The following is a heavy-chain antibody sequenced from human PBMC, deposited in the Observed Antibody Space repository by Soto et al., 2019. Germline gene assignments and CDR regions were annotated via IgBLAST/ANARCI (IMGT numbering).Heavy chain of an antibody. CDR2: IDPSDSDP. CDR1: GYSFTSYC. D-gene: IGHD3-22*01. J-gene: IGHJ3*01. V-gene: IGHV5-10-1*01. CDR3: ATLGYSLGTFDF. Sequence: PGESVKISCKGSGYSFTSYCISWVLQMPGKGLELMGRIDPSDSDPYYSPSFQGHVTISADKSISAAYLQWSSLKASDTAMYYCATLGYSLGTFDFWGRGTRVTVSS.